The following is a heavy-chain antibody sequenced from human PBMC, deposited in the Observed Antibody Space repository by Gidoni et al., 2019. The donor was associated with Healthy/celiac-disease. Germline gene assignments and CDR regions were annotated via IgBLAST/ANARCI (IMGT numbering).Heavy chain of an antibody. CDR3: ARRDCSGGSCYSWAIDY. Sequence: EVQLVASGGGLVKPGGSLRLSCAASGFTFRSYSMNWVRQAPGKGLEWVSSISSSSSYIYYADSVKGRFTISRDNAKNSLYLQMNSLRAEDTAVYYCARRDCSGGSCYSWAIDYWGQGTLVTVSS. CDR1: GFTFRSYS. D-gene: IGHD2-15*01. CDR2: ISSSSSYI. J-gene: IGHJ4*02. V-gene: IGHV3-21*01.